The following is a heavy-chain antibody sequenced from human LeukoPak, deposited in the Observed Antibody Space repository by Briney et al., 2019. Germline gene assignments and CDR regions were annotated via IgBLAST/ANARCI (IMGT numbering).Heavy chain of an antibody. CDR2: IYHSGST. D-gene: IGHD3-3*01. V-gene: IGHV4-30-2*01. Sequence: SETLSLTCTVSGGSISSGGYYWSWIRQPPGKGLEWIGYIYHSGSTYYNPSLKSRVTISVDRSKNQFSLKLSSVTAADTAVYYCTVITIFGVDFGGYWGQGTLVTVPS. J-gene: IGHJ4*02. CDR1: GGSISSGGYY. CDR3: TVITIFGVDFGGY.